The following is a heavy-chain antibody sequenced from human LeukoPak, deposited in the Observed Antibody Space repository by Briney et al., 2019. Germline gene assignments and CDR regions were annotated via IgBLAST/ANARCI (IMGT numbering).Heavy chain of an antibody. CDR1: GGSVSSGSYF. D-gene: IGHD3-9*01. J-gene: IGHJ4*02. V-gene: IGHV4-61*03. CDR2: IYYSGST. CDR3: ARGTLTGRVVYLDY. Sequence: SETLSLTCTVSGGSVSSGSYFWSWVRQPPGKGLEWIAYIYYSGSTNYNSSLKSRVTISLDTSKNHFSLKLSSVTAADTAVYYCARGTLTGRVVYLDYWGQGTLVTVSS.